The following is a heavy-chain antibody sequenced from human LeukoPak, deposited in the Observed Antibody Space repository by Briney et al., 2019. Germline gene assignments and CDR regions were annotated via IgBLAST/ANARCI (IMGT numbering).Heavy chain of an antibody. J-gene: IGHJ4*02. D-gene: IGHD6-13*01. CDR3: ARDLTQLALFDY. V-gene: IGHV3-33*01. Sequence: GRSLRLSCAASGFTFSNYGMHWVRQAPGKGLEWVAVIWYDGSNKYYADSVKGRFTLSRDNSKNTLFLQMNSLRPEDTAVYFCARDLTQLALFDYWGQGTLVTVSS. CDR1: GFTFSNYG. CDR2: IWYDGSNK.